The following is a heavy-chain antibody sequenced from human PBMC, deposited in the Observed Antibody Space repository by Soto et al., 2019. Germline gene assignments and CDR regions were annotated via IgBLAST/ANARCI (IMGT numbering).Heavy chain of an antibody. CDR1: GGSISSGGYY. CDR2: IYYSGST. V-gene: IGHV4-31*03. D-gene: IGHD4-17*01. CDR3: ARVDHDYGDYVPVSYFDY. Sequence: SETLSLTCTVSGGSISSGGYYWSWIRRHPGKGLEWIGYIYYSGSTYYNPSLKSRVTISVDTSKNQFSLKLSSVTAADTAVYYCARVDHDYGDYVPVSYFDYWGQGTLVTVSS. J-gene: IGHJ4*02.